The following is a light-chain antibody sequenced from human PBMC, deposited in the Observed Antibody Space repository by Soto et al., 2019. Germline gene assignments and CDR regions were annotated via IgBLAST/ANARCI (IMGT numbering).Light chain of an antibody. CDR3: TSYTISNTWV. CDR1: SSDVGGYKY. CDR2: EVS. V-gene: IGLV2-14*01. J-gene: IGLJ3*02. Sequence: QSVLTQPASVSGSPGQSITISCTGTSSDVGGYKYVSWYQQYPGKAPKLMIYEVSNRPSGVSNRISGSKSGNTASLTISGLPAEDEADYYCTSYTISNTWVFGGGTKLTVL.